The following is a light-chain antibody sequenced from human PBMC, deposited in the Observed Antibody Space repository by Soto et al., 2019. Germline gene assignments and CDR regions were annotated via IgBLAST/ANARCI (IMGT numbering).Light chain of an antibody. CDR3: QQYGSSPLT. Sequence: EIVLTQSPGTLSLSPGERATLSCRASQSVSSSYLAWYQQKPGQAPRLLIYGASSMATGIPDRFSGSGSGTDSTLTISRLEPEDFAVYYCQQYGSSPLTFGGGTKVEIK. J-gene: IGKJ4*01. V-gene: IGKV3-20*01. CDR2: GAS. CDR1: QSVSSSY.